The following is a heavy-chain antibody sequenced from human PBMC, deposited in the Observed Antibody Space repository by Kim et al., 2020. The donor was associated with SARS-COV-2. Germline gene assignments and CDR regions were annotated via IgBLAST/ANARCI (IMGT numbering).Heavy chain of an antibody. CDR2: ISGSGGST. D-gene: IGHD5-18*01. V-gene: IGHV3-23*01. CDR3: AKGDTAVVTWYGWYFDL. J-gene: IGHJ2*01. Sequence: GGSLRLSCAASGFTFSSYAMSWVRQAPGKGLEWVSAISGSGGSTYYADSVKGRFTISRDNSKNTLYLQMNSLRAEDTAVYYCAKGDTAVVTWYGWYFDLWGRGTLVTVSS. CDR1: GFTFSSYA.